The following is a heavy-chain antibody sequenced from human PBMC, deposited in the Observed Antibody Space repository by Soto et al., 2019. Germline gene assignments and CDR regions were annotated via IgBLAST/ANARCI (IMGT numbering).Heavy chain of an antibody. D-gene: IGHD6-13*01. CDR2: MNPNSGNT. CDR3: ARARLMPLMVAAAVPNNYYYYMDV. Sequence: ASVKVSCKASGYTFTSYDINWVRQATGQGLEWMGWMNPNSGNTGYAQKFQGRVTMTRNTSISTAYMELSSLRSEDTAVYYCARARLMPLMVAAAVPNNYYYYMDVWGKGTTVTVSS. J-gene: IGHJ6*03. V-gene: IGHV1-8*01. CDR1: GYTFTSYD.